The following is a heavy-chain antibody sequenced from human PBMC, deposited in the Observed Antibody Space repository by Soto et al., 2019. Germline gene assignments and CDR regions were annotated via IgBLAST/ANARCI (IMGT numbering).Heavy chain of an antibody. CDR2: IIPIFGTA. Sequence: GASVKVSCKASGYTFTSYYMHWVRQAPGQGLEWMGGIIPIFGTANYAQKFQGRVTITADESTSTAYMELSSLRSEDTAVYYCAERPVDEYYYGMDVWGQGTTVTVSS. D-gene: IGHD2-15*01. J-gene: IGHJ6*02. V-gene: IGHV1-69*13. CDR1: GYTFTSYY. CDR3: AERPVDEYYYGMDV.